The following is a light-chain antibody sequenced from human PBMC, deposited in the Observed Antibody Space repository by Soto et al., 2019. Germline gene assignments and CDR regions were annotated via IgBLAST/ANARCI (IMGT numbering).Light chain of an antibody. J-gene: IGLJ3*02. CDR2: SNH. V-gene: IGLV1-44*01. CDR3: AAWDGRLNGNWV. CDR1: SSNIEVNT. Sequence: QPVLAQPPSASGTPGQRVTISCSGSSSNIEVNTVSWYQQLPGTAPKLLIYSNHQRPSGVPDRFSGSKSGTSASLAISGLQSEDEADYYCAAWDGRLNGNWVFGGGTKVTVL.